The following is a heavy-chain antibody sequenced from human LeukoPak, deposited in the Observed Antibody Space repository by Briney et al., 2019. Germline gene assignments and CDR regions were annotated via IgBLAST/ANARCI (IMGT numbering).Heavy chain of an antibody. Sequence: RGCLRPSCAASGFTFSRYAMSWVRQAPGQGLEWVSAITGSGGSTYYANSVKGRFTISRDNSKNTLSLQINSLRAEDTAVYYCAKDPQVRYFDWPPDAFDIWGQETMLTVSS. V-gene: IGHV3-23*01. CDR3: AKDPQVRYFDWPPDAFDI. D-gene: IGHD3-9*01. CDR1: GFTFSRYA. J-gene: IGHJ3*02. CDR2: ITGSGGST.